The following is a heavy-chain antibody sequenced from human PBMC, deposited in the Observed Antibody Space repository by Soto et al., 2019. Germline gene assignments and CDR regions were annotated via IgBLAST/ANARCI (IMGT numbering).Heavy chain of an antibody. V-gene: IGHV1-46*01. J-gene: IGHJ5*02. CDR2: INPSGGTT. CDR1: GYIFSGYY. D-gene: IGHD2-21*02. Sequence: QVQLVQSGAEVKKPGASVRISCKTSGYIFSGYYIQWVRQAPGQGLEWMGIINPSGGTTTYAQKFQARVALTRDTSTSTVYMELTRLRSEDTAIYVCARSYCGGDCPNNWFHPWGQGTLVTVSS. CDR3: ARSYCGGDCPNNWFHP.